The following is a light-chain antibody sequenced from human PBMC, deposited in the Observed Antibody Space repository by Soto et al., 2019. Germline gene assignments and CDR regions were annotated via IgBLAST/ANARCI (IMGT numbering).Light chain of an antibody. V-gene: IGKV3-11*01. Sequence: EIVLTQSPATLSLSPGERATLSCRASQSVSSYLAWYQQKPGQAPRLLIYDASNRATGIPARFSGSGSGTDLTLIISSLEPEDFAVYYCPQRSNWPPLTFGGGTKVEIK. CDR3: PQRSNWPPLT. CDR1: QSVSSY. J-gene: IGKJ4*01. CDR2: DAS.